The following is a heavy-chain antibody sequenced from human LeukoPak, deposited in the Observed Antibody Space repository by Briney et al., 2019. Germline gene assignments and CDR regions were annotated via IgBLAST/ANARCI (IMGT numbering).Heavy chain of an antibody. CDR2: IYYSGST. CDR3: ARDAVHYYGSGSYYLYYFDY. CDR1: GGSISSSSYY. D-gene: IGHD3-10*01. J-gene: IGHJ4*02. V-gene: IGHV4-39*07. Sequence: SETLSLTCTVSGGSISSSSYYWGWIRQPPGKGLEWIGSIYYSGSTYYNPSLKSRVTISVDTSKNQFSLKLSSVTAADTAVYYCARDAVHYYGSGSYYLYYFDYWGQGTLVTVSS.